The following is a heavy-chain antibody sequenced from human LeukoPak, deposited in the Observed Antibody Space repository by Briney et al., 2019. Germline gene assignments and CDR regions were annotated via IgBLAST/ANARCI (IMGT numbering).Heavy chain of an antibody. CDR2: IQNSGTT. CDR1: DYSIRSGYY. J-gene: IGHJ4*02. CDR3: AGWAVTGITY. Sequence: SETLSLTCAVSDYSIRSGYYWGWIRQPPGKGLEWIASIQNSGTTYFNPSLKSRVTISVDMSTTQFSLKLTSVTAADTAVYYCAGWAVTGITYWGQGALVTVSS. D-gene: IGHD6-19*01. V-gene: IGHV4-38-2*01.